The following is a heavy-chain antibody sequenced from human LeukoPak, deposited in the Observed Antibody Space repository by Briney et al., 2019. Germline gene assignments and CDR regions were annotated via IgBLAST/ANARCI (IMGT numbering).Heavy chain of an antibody. CDR2: IYYSGST. CDR1: GGSISSGDYY. CDR3: ARVRIAARLFDY. Sequence: PSETLSLTCTVSGGSISSGDYYWSWIRQPPGKGLKRIGYIYYSGSTYYNPSLKSRVTISVDTSKNQFSLKLSSVTAADTAVYYCARVRIAARLFDYWGQGTLVTVSS. V-gene: IGHV4-30-4*08. D-gene: IGHD6-6*01. J-gene: IGHJ4*02.